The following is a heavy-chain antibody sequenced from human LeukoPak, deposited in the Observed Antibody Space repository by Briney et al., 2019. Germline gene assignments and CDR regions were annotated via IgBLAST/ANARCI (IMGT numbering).Heavy chain of an antibody. CDR3: ASQRGGY. D-gene: IGHD6-25*01. J-gene: IGHJ4*02. CDR2: IGGSGDKT. Sequence: GGSLRLSCAASGFTFNRNAISWVRQAPGKGLEWVSTIGGSGDKTFYADSVKGRFTISRDNSKNTLFLQMHSLRADDTAAYYCASQRGGYWGQGTLVTVSS. CDR1: GFTFNRNA. V-gene: IGHV3-23*01.